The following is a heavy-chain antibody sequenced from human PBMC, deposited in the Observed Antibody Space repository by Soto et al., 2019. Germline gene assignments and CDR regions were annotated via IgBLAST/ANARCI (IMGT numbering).Heavy chain of an antibody. CDR3: ARLVGNSWIDY. V-gene: IGHV6-1*01. J-gene: IGHJ4*02. CDR2: TYYRSKWHY. CDR1: GGSVCSNRGV. D-gene: IGHD6-13*01. Sequence: SQTVSRTGASCGGSVCSNRGVWTWIRQSPSRGLEWLGRTYYRSKWHYEYAESVKSRIIINPDTSKNQLSLQLNSVTPEDTGVYYCARLVGNSWIDYWGQGTLVTVSS.